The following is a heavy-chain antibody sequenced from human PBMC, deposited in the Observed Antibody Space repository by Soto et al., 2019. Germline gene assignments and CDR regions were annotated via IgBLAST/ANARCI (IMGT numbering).Heavy chain of an antibody. D-gene: IGHD6-19*01. J-gene: IGHJ4*02. V-gene: IGHV4-30-2*01. CDR1: GGSISSGGYS. CDR3: ARAGGLGAVAADY. Sequence: QLQLQESGSGLVKPSQTLSLTCAVSGGSISSGGYSWSWIRQPPGKGLEWIGYIYQSGSTYYNPSLKSRVTISVDRSKKQFSLKLSSVTAADTAVYYCARAGGLGAVAADYWGQGTLVTVSS. CDR2: IYQSGST.